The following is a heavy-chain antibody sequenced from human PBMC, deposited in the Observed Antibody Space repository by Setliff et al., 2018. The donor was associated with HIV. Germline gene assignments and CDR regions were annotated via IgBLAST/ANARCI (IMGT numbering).Heavy chain of an antibody. J-gene: IGHJ6*04. Sequence: GGSLRLSCAASGFTFSNAWMSWARQAPGKGLEWVGRIKSKTDGGTTDYAAPVKGRFTISRDDSKNTLYLQMNSLKTEDTAVYYCARDRLESSWFGDLHYLDIWGKGTTVTVSS. V-gene: IGHV3-15*01. CDR2: IKSKTDGGTT. CDR3: ARDRLESSWFGDLHYLDI. CDR1: GFTFSNAW. D-gene: IGHD3-10*01.